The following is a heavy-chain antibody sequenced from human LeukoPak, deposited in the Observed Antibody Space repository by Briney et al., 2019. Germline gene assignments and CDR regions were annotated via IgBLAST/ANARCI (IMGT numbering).Heavy chain of an antibody. V-gene: IGHV1-18*01. CDR3: ARGDYYGSGSYAQFDY. Sequence: ASVNVSFKGSGYIFTSYGISWVRQAPGQGLEWMGWISAYNGNTNYPQKLQGRVTMTTDTSTSTDYMELRSLRSDDTAVEYCARGDYYGSGSYAQFDYWGQGTLVTVSS. D-gene: IGHD3-10*01. CDR2: ISAYNGNT. CDR1: GYIFTSYG. J-gene: IGHJ4*02.